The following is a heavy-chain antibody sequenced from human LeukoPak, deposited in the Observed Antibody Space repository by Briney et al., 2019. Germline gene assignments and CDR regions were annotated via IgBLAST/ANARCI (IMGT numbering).Heavy chain of an antibody. CDR3: ARALERPDAFDI. D-gene: IGHD1-1*01. CDR2: INPSGGST. V-gene: IGHV1-46*01. J-gene: IGHJ3*02. Sequence: ASVKVSCKASGYTLTSHYMHWVRQAPGQRLEWMGIINPSGGSTSYAQKFQGRVTMTRDTSTSTVYMELSSLRSEDTAVYYCARALERPDAFDIWGQGTMVTVSS. CDR1: GYTLTSHY.